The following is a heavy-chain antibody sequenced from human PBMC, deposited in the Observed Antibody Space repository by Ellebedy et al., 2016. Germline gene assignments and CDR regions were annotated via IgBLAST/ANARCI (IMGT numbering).Heavy chain of an antibody. CDR2: IWYDGSNK. CDR3: AREILH. J-gene: IGHJ4*02. D-gene: IGHD1-26*01. Sequence: GESLKISXAASGFTFSSYGMHWVRQAPGKGLEWVAVIWYDGSNKYYADSVKGRFTISRDNSKNTLYLQMNSLRAEDTAVDYCAREILHWGQGTLVTVSS. CDR1: GFTFSSYG. V-gene: IGHV3-33*01.